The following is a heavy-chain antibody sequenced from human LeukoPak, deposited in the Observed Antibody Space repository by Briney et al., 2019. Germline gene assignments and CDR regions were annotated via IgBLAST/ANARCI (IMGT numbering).Heavy chain of an antibody. J-gene: IGHJ5*02. D-gene: IGHD3-22*01. V-gene: IGHV4-4*07. CDR3: AREKIAYYDNSGRGWFDP. CDR2: IYTTGST. CDR1: GGSISNYY. Sequence: SETLSLTCTVSGGSISNYYWNWIRQPAGKGLEWIGRIYTTGSTNYNPSLKNRGTMSVDTSKTQFSLKLRSVTAADTAVYYCAREKIAYYDNSGRGWFDPWGQGTLVTVSS.